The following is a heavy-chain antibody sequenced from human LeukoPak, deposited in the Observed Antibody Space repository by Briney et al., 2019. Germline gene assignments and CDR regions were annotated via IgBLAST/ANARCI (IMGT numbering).Heavy chain of an antibody. J-gene: IGHJ4*02. CDR3: ARHGGRYQLLYLEFDY. CDR2: IYYSGST. CDR1: GGSVSSGSYY. V-gene: IGHV4-39*01. Sequence: PSETLSLTCTVSGGSVSSGSYYSGWIRQPPGKGLEWIGSIYYSGSTYYNPSLKSRVTISVDTSKNQFSLKLSSVTAADTAVYYCARHGGRYQLLYLEFDYWGQGTLVTVSS. D-gene: IGHD2-2*02.